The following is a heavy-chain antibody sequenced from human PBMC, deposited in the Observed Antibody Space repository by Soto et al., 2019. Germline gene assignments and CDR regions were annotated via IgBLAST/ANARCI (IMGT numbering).Heavy chain of an antibody. CDR1: GFTFSSYG. Sequence: QVQLVESGGGVVQPGRSLRLSCAASGFTFSSYGMHWVRQAPGKGLEWVAVISYDGSNKYYADSVKGRFTISRDNSKHTLYLQMNSLRAEDTAVYYCAKTARGVRVAAAGRGYFDYWGQGTLVTVSS. CDR3: AKTARGVRVAAAGRGYFDY. D-gene: IGHD6-13*01. J-gene: IGHJ4*02. CDR2: ISYDGSNK. V-gene: IGHV3-30*18.